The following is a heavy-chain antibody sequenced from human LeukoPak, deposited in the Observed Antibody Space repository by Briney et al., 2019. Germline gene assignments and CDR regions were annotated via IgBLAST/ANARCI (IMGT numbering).Heavy chain of an antibody. J-gene: IGHJ5*02. CDR2: IYNGGNT. CDR3: ARSTMVNTATGWFDP. Sequence: SETLSLTCTVSGASISSYYWGWIRQPPGRGLEWIGYIYNGGNTNYNPSLKSRVTMSVDTSKNQISLELSSLTAADTAMYYCARSTMVNTATGWFDPWGQGTLVTVSS. CDR1: GASISSYY. D-gene: IGHD4/OR15-4a*01. V-gene: IGHV4-59*12.